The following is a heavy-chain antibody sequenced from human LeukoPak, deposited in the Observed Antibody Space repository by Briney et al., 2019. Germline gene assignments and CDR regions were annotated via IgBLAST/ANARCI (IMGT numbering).Heavy chain of an antibody. Sequence: SETLSLTCTVSGGSISSSSYYWGWIRQPPGKGLEWIGTIYYSGSTYYNPSLKSRVTISVDTSKNQFSLKLSSVTAADTAVYYCARVPTVTFFDYWGQGTLVTVSS. J-gene: IGHJ4*02. CDR3: ARVPTVTFFDY. V-gene: IGHV4-39*07. D-gene: IGHD4-17*01. CDR1: GGSISSSSYY. CDR2: IYYSGST.